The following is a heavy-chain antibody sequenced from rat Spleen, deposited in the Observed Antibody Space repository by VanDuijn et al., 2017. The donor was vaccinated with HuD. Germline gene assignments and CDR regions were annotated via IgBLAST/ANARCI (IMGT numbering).Heavy chain of an antibody. Sequence: EVQLVESDGGLVQPGRSLKLSCAGSGFIFSDYYMAWVRRTPTKGLEWVASISTSGGSTYYRDSVKGRFTVSRDNAKSTLYLQMDSLRSEDTATYYCTTGRGYYSSYIYGYWYFDFWGPGTMVTVSS. CDR3: TTGRGYYSSYIYGYWYFDF. V-gene: IGHV5-27*01. CDR2: ISTSGGST. D-gene: IGHD1-2*01. J-gene: IGHJ1*01. CDR1: GFIFSDYY.